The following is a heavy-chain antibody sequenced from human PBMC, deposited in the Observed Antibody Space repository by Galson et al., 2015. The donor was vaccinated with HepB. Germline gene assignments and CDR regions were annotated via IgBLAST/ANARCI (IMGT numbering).Heavy chain of an antibody. D-gene: IGHD2-2*01. CDR2: VYPGDSDT. CDR1: GYSFTSYW. V-gene: IGHV5-51*01. J-gene: IGHJ6*03. Sequence: QSGAEVKKPGESLKISCKGSGYSFTSYWIGWVRQMPGKGLEWMGIVYPGDSDTRYSPSFQGQVTISADKSISTAYLQWSSLKASDTAMYYCARHSLGYCSSTSCFRAPTGYYMDVWGKGTTVTVSS. CDR3: ARHSLGYCSSTSCFRAPTGYYMDV.